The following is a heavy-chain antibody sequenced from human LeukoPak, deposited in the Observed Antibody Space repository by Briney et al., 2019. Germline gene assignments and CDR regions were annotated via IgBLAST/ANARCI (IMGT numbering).Heavy chain of an antibody. D-gene: IGHD6-19*01. Sequence: PGGSLRLSCAASGFTFSSYEMNWVRQAPGKGLEWVSYISRSGSIIYNADSVKGRFTISRDNAKNSLYLQMNSLRAEDTAVYYCARALSSSGGYWGQGTLVTVPS. CDR2: ISRSGSII. CDR1: GFTFSSYE. CDR3: ARALSSSGGY. V-gene: IGHV3-48*03. J-gene: IGHJ4*02.